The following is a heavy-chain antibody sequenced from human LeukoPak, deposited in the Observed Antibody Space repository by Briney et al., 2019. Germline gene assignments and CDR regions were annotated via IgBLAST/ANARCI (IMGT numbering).Heavy chain of an antibody. CDR2: IKPDGSEK. Sequence: GGSLRLSCAASAITFSNSWMNWVRQAPGEGLEWVATIKPDGSEKWYVNSVKGRFTISRDNAKNSLYLQMDSLRVDDTAVHYCATDRFYNTFDYWGQGTLVTVSS. CDR1: AITFSNSW. D-gene: IGHD1-14*01. V-gene: IGHV3-7*01. J-gene: IGHJ4*02. CDR3: ATDRFYNTFDY.